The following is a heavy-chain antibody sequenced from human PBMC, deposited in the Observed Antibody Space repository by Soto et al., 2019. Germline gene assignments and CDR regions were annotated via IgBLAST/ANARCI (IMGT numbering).Heavy chain of an antibody. D-gene: IGHD3-3*01. CDR1: GGSISSGGYY. CDR3: VLGHYDFWSGYYIDY. CDR2: IYYSGST. V-gene: IGHV4-31*03. Sequence: QVQLQESGPGLVKPSQTLSLTCTVSGGSISSGGYYWSWIRQHPGKGLEWIGYIYYSGSTYYNPSLKSRVTISVDTSKNQFSLKLSSVTAADTAVYYCVLGHYDFWSGYYIDYWGQGTLVTVSS. J-gene: IGHJ4*02.